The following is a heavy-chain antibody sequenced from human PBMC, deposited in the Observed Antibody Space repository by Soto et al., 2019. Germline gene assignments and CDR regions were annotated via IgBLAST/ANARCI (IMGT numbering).Heavy chain of an antibody. CDR1: GYTSADFG. CDR3: VRDQKYFRVNGNWFDS. V-gene: IGHV1-18*04. CDR2: VSGNNGAS. D-gene: IGHD2-2*01. Sequence: QVQLMQSGTEVKKPGASVTVSCKASGYTSADFGISRVRQAPGQGLEWMGWVSGNNGASNPAPKVQGRITMTLDTSTGVSYMALRSLRSDDTAIYYCVRDQKYFRVNGNWFDSWGQGTLVSVSS. J-gene: IGHJ5*01.